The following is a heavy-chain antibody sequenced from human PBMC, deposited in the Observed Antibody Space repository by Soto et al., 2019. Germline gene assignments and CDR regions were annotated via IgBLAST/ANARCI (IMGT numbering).Heavy chain of an antibody. J-gene: IGHJ4*02. CDR2: IFSNDEK. Sequence: SGPTLGNPKETLTLTCTAPGVSLTNDRVGVSWIRQPPGKALERLAHIFSNDEKSYNTSLKSRLTIFKDTSKSQVVFIMTNMDPVDTATYYRARAILREGYCSSTSCYELDYWGQGTLVTVSS. CDR1: GVSLTNDRVG. CDR3: ARAILREGYCSSTSCYELDY. V-gene: IGHV2-26*01. D-gene: IGHD2-2*01.